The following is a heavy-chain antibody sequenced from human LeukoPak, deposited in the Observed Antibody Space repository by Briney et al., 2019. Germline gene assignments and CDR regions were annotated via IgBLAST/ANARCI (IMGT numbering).Heavy chain of an antibody. CDR2: IIPIFGTA. J-gene: IGHJ4*02. D-gene: IGHD4-17*01. CDR1: GGTFSSYA. Sequence: VASVKVSCKASGGTFSSYATSWVRQAPGQGLEWMGRIIPIFGTANYAQKFQGRVTITTDESTSTAYMELSSLRSEDTAVYYCARGTTVTTDWGQGTLVTVSS. V-gene: IGHV1-69*05. CDR3: ARGTTVTTD.